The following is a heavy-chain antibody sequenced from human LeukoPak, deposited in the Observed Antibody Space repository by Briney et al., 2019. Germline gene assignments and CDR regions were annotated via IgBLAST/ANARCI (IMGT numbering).Heavy chain of an antibody. J-gene: IGHJ6*03. V-gene: IGHV3-48*01. D-gene: IGHD3-16*01. CDR1: GFTFSTYS. CDR2: ISGSSGTI. CDR3: ARRSEFGVLYYMDV. Sequence: GGSLRLSCTASGFTFSTYSMNWVRQAPGKGLEGVSYISGSSGTIYYADSVHGRFTISRDNAKSSLYLQMNSLRAEDTAVYYCARRSEFGVLYYMDVWGKGTTVTVSS.